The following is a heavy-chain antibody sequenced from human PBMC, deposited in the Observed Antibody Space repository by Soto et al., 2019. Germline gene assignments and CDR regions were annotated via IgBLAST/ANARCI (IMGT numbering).Heavy chain of an antibody. CDR2: ISYDGGNK. D-gene: IGHD3-10*01. V-gene: IGHV3-30*18. Sequence: GGSLRLSCAASGFIFSNYGMHWVRQAPGKGLEWVAVISYDGGNKYYADSVKGRFTISRDNSKNTLYLQMNSLRAEDTAVYYCAKDNYYGSGSYNYYYYGVDVWGQGTTVTVSS. CDR1: GFIFSNYG. CDR3: AKDNYYGSGSYNYYYYGVDV. J-gene: IGHJ6*02.